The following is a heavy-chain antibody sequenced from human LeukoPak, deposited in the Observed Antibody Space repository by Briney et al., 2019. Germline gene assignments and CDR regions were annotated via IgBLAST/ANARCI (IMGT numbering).Heavy chain of an antibody. V-gene: IGHV4-61*01. CDR1: GGSVSSGSYY. J-gene: IGHJ1*01. CDR3: AREAAAGTYFQH. Sequence: PSGTLSLTCTVSGGSVSSGSYYWSWIRQPPGKGLEWVGYIYYSGSTNYNPSLKSRVTISVDTSKNQFSLKLSSVTAADTAVYYCAREAAAGTYFQHWGQGTLVTVSS. CDR2: IYYSGST. D-gene: IGHD6-13*01.